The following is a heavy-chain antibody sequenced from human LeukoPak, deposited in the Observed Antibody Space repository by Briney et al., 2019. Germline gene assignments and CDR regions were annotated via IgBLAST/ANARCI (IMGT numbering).Heavy chain of an antibody. Sequence: EASVKVSCKASGYTFTSYGISWVRQAPGQGLEWMGWISAYNGNTNYAQKLQGRVTMTTDTSTSTAYMELSSLRSEDTAVYYCATAALWFGESITDYWGQGTLVTVSS. D-gene: IGHD3-10*01. CDR3: ATAALWFGESITDY. V-gene: IGHV1-18*01. CDR2: ISAYNGNT. J-gene: IGHJ4*02. CDR1: GYTFTSYG.